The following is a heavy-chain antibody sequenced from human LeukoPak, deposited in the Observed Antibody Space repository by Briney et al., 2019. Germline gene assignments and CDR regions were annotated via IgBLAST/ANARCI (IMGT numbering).Heavy chain of an antibody. D-gene: IGHD3-22*01. Sequence: GGSLRLSCAASGFSFSSFSMNWVRQAPGKGLEWVSYISSSSSTIYYADSVKGRFAISRDNAKNSLYLQMNSLRAEDTAVYYCARALTMIVVASWGQGTLVTVSS. V-gene: IGHV3-48*04. CDR1: GFSFSSFS. CDR2: ISSSSSTI. J-gene: IGHJ4*02. CDR3: ARALTMIVVAS.